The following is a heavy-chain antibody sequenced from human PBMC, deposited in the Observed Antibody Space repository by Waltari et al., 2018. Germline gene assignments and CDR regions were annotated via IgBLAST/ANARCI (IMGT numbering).Heavy chain of an antibody. V-gene: IGHV4-39*07. D-gene: IGHD3-10*01. CDR1: GSSVCSPAHY. CDR2: IYYSGST. Sequence: QLQLPESGPALVRPSEPLSLSCTVSGSSVCSPAHYSSWVRQSPGKGLEWIETIYYSGSTSYNPSLKSRVTISIDTSKNQLSLELTSVTAADTAIYYCASHLWYRDLSRVAFDFWGQGTLVAVSS. CDR3: ASHLWYRDLSRVAFDF. J-gene: IGHJ4*02.